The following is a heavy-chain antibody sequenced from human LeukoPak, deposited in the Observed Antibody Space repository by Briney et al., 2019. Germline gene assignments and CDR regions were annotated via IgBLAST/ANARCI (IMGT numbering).Heavy chain of an antibody. D-gene: IGHD3-16*01. V-gene: IGHV3-23*01. CDR3: AKDLGGGGGY. CDR1: GFTFSSYD. Sequence: PGGSLRLSCAASGFTFSSYDMSWVRQAPGKGLEWVSAISGSGGSKYYADSVKGRFTITRDNSKNTLYLQMNSLRAEDTAVYYCAKDLGGGGGYWGQGTLVTVSS. J-gene: IGHJ4*02. CDR2: ISGSGGSK.